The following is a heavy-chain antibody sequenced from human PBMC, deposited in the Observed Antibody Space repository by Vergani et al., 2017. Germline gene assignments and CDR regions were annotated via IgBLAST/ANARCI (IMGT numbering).Heavy chain of an antibody. CDR3: ARGEGLRAGSCLSN. V-gene: IGHV3-48*03. CDR1: GFTFSSYE. J-gene: IGHJ4*02. Sequence: EVQLVESGGGLVQPGGSLRLSCAASGFTFSSYEMNWVRQAPGKGLEWVSYISSSGSTIYYADSVKGRFTISRDNDKNSLYLQMNSLRAEDTAVYYCARGEGLRAGSCLSNWGQGTLVTVSS. D-gene: IGHD2-15*01. CDR2: ISSSGSTI.